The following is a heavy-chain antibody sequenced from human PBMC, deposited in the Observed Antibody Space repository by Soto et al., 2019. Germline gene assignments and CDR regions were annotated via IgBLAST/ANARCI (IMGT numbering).Heavy chain of an antibody. CDR1: GCTFTSYA. D-gene: IGHD3-10*01. CDR2: INAGNGNT. V-gene: IGHV1-3*01. J-gene: IGHJ5*02. Sequence: ASVKVSCKASGCTFTSYAMHWVRQAPGQRLEWMGWINAGNGNTKYSQKFQGRVTITRDTSASTAYMELSSLRSEDTAVYYCARDRNMVRDDTAANGFYPLGQGTLVTVSS. CDR3: ARDRNMVRDDTAANGFYP.